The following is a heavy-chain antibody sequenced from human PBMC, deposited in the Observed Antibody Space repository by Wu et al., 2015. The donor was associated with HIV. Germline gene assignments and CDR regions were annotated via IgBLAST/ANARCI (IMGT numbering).Heavy chain of an antibody. V-gene: IGHV1-69*13. J-gene: IGHJ5*02. D-gene: IGHD3-22*01. CDR3: ARDLRPYYYDSSGSNWFDP. Sequence: QVQLVQSGAEVKKPGSSVKVSCKASGGTFSSYAISWVRQAPGQGLEWMGRIIPIFGTANYAQKFQGRVTITADESTSTAYMELSSLRSEDTAVYYCARDLRPYYYDSSGSNWFDPWGQGTLVTVSS. CDR1: GGTFSSYA. CDR2: IIPIFGTA.